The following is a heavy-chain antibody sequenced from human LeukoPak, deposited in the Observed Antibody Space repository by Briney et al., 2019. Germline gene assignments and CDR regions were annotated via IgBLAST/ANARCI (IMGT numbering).Heavy chain of an antibody. CDR3: ARDPGYGQYMDC. Sequence: GGSLRLSCAASGFIFSNYGMHCVRQAPGKGLEWVAIISYDGSYKYYTDSVKGRVTISRDNSKDTLYLEMNSLTAEDTAVYFCARDPGYGQYMDCWGQGTLVTVSS. D-gene: IGHD4-17*01. CDR1: GFIFSNYG. V-gene: IGHV3-30*03. J-gene: IGHJ4*02. CDR2: ISYDGSYK.